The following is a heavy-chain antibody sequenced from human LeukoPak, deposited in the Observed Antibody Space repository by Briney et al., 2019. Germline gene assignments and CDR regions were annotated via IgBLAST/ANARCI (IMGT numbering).Heavy chain of an antibody. CDR1: GYTFTGCF. Sequence: ASVKVSCKASGYTFTGCFIPWVRQAPGQGLEWMGWISPNSGGTNYAQKFQGRVTMTRDTSISTAYMELSRLRSDDTAVYYCARGSYGALDYWGQGTLVTVSS. D-gene: IGHD1-26*01. CDR2: ISPNSGGT. J-gene: IGHJ4*02. V-gene: IGHV1-2*02. CDR3: ARGSYGALDY.